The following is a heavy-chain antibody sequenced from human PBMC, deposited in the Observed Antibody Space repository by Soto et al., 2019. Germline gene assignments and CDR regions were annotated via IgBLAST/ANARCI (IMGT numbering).Heavy chain of an antibody. CDR3: AKGAPGSSWYPDY. J-gene: IGHJ4*02. D-gene: IGHD6-13*01. Sequence: PGGSLRLPCAASGFTFSSYGMHWVRQAPGKGLEWVAVISYDGSNKYYADSVKGRFTISRDNSKNTLYLQMNSLRAEDTAVYYCAKGAPGSSWYPDYWGQGTLVTVSS. CDR1: GFTFSSYG. V-gene: IGHV3-30*18. CDR2: ISYDGSNK.